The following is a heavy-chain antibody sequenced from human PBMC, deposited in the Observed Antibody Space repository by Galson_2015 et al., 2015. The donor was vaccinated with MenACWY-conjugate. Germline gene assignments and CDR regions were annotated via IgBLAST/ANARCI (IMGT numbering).Heavy chain of an antibody. CDR2: IRREACGGAP. V-gene: IGHV3-49*03. Sequence: SLRLSCAASGFTFGDYLMSWFRQAPGKGLEWVSFIRREACGGAPEYAESVKGRFTISRDDSQSIAYLQMISLKTEDTAVYYCARGDHRYCSRTNCPFDNWGRGTLVTVSS. J-gene: IGHJ4*02. CDR1: GFTFGDYL. CDR3: ARGDHRYCSRTNCPFDN. D-gene: IGHD2-2*01.